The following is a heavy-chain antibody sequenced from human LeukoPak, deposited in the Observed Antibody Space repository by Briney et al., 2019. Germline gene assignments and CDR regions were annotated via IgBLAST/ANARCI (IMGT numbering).Heavy chain of an antibody. CDR1: GFTFSDYW. V-gene: IGHV3-7*01. CDR2: IKQDGSEK. CDR3: ARDLYYFDSSGYYASDL. Sequence: GGSLRLSCAASGFTFSDYWMSWVRQAPGKGLEWVANIKQDGSEKHYVDSLRGRFTISRDNAKNSLDLQMNSLRAEDTAVYFCARDLYYFDSSGYYASDLWGQGTLVTVSS. D-gene: IGHD3-22*01. J-gene: IGHJ5*02.